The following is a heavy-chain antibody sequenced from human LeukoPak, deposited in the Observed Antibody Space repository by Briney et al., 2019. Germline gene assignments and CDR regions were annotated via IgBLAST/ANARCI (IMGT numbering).Heavy chain of an antibody. CDR2: IRSKAYGGTT. D-gene: IGHD4/OR15-4a*01. CDR1: GFTFGDYV. V-gene: IGHV3-49*04. CDR3: ARRAGAYSHPYDY. Sequence: GGSLRLSCTASGFTFGDYVMSWVRQAPGKGLEWVGFIRSKAYGGTTKNAASVKGRFTISRDNSKNTLYLQMNSLRAEDTAVYYCARRAGAYSHPYDYWGQGTLVTVSS. J-gene: IGHJ4*02.